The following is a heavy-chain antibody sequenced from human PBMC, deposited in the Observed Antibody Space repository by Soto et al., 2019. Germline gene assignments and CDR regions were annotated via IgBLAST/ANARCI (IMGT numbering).Heavy chain of an antibody. D-gene: IGHD6-25*01. CDR2: ISGSGGTT. Sequence: EVQLLESGGGLVQPGRSLRLPCAASGFTFSSYAMSWVRQAPGKGLEWVSAISGSGGTTYYAASVKGRFTISRDNSKNTLFLQMNSLRAEDTAVYYCAKFFVETGGSSGWPWTFHYWGQGTLVTVSS. CDR1: GFTFSSYA. J-gene: IGHJ4*02. V-gene: IGHV3-23*01. CDR3: AKFFVETGGSSGWPWTFHY.